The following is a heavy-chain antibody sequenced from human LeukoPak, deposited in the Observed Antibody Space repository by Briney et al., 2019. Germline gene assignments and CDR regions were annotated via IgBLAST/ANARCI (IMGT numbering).Heavy chain of an antibody. CDR1: GDSVSSSSTA. J-gene: IGHJ4*02. CDR3: VRYYHFWSGLHYFDY. Sequence: SQTLSLTCAISGDSVSSSSTAWNWIRQSPSRGLEWLGRTYYRSKWYNDYAVSVKSRITINPDTSKNQFSLQLISVTPEHTALYYCVRYYHFWSGLHYFDYWRQGTLVTVSS. CDR2: TYYRSKWYN. D-gene: IGHD3-3*01. V-gene: IGHV6-1*01.